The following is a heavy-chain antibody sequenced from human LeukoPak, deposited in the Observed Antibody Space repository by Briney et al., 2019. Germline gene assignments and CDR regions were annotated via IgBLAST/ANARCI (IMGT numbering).Heavy chain of an antibody. J-gene: IGHJ4*02. V-gene: IGHV4-34*01. CDR1: GGSFSGYY. CDR2: INHSGST. CDR3: ARVRTTRTTTLNSFDN. D-gene: IGHD4-17*01. Sequence: PSETLSLTCAVYGGSFSGYYWSWVRQPPGKGLEWIGEINHSGSTNYNPSLKSRVTMSPDTSKNQCSLKLSSVTAADTAVYYCARVRTTRTTTLNSFDNWGQGTLVTVSS.